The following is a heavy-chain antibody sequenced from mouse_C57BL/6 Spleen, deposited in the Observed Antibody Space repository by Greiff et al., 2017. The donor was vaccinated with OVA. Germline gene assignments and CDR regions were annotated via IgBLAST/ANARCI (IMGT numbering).Heavy chain of an antibody. D-gene: IGHD2-4*01. CDR3: ARDYDYDDGWYFDV. CDR2: IYPGSGST. Sequence: QVQLQQPGAELVKPGASVKMSCKASGYTFTSYWITWVKQRPGQGLEWIGDIYPGSGSTNYNEKFKGKATLTVDTSSSTAYMQLSSLTSEDSAVYYCARDYDYDDGWYFDVWGTGTTVTVSS. J-gene: IGHJ1*03. V-gene: IGHV1-55*01. CDR1: GYTFTSYW.